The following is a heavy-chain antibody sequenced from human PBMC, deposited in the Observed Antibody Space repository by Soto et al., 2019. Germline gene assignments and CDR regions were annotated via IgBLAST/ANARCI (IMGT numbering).Heavy chain of an antibody. D-gene: IGHD5-12*01. Sequence: ASVKVSCKASGYTFTGDYMFWVRQAPGQGLEWMGWINPNSGATNYAQKFQGRVTMITDTSISTGYMELRRLRSDDTAFYYCARGCRIGSGFEEGLDYWGQGTLVTVSS. V-gene: IGHV1-2*02. CDR1: GYTFTGDY. CDR2: INPNSGAT. J-gene: IGHJ4*02. CDR3: ARGCRIGSGFEEGLDY.